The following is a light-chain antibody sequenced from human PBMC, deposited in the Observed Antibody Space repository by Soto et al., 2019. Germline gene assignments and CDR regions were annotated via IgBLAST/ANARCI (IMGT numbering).Light chain of an antibody. CDR3: SSYVGSNNVPYV. CDR2: EVD. J-gene: IGLJ1*01. V-gene: IGLV2-8*01. Sequence: QSVLTQPPSASGSPGQSVTISCTGTSSDVGGYNYVSWYQHHPGKAPKLIIYEVDERPSGVPDRFSGSKSGNTASLTVSGLQAEDEADYYRSSYVGSNNVPYVFGTGTKVTVL. CDR1: SSDVGGYNY.